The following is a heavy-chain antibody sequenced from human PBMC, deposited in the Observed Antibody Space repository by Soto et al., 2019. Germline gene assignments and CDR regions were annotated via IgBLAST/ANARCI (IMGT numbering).Heavy chain of an antibody. Sequence: GGSLRLSCAASGFTFSSYAMHWVRQAPGKGLEWVAVISYDGSNKYYADSVKGRFTISRDNSKNTLYLQMNSLRAEDTAVYYCARDLFGYSSSSGLLGYWGQGTLVTVSS. CDR3: ARDLFGYSSSSGLLGY. J-gene: IGHJ4*02. CDR1: GFTFSSYA. V-gene: IGHV3-30-3*01. D-gene: IGHD6-6*01. CDR2: ISYDGSNK.